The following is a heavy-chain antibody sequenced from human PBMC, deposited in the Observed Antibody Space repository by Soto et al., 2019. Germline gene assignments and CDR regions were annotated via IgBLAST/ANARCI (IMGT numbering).Heavy chain of an antibody. J-gene: IGHJ4*02. CDR2: INHSGST. D-gene: IGHD3-10*01. CDR3: ARGRRITMVRREGRFDY. CDR1: GGSFSGYY. Sequence: PSETLSLTCAVYGGSFSGYYWSWIRQPPGKGLEWIGEINHSGSTNYNPSLKSRVTISVDTSKNQFSLKLSSVTAADTAVYYCARGRRITMVRREGRFDYWGRGTLVTVSS. V-gene: IGHV4-34*01.